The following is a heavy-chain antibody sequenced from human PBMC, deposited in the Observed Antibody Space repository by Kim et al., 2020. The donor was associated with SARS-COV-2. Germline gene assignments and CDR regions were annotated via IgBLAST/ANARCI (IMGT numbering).Heavy chain of an antibody. V-gene: IGHV1-18*01. CDR1: GFTFTSYG. J-gene: IGHJ3*02. CDR3: ARDLIIVGDAFDI. Sequence: ASVKVSCKASGFTFTSYGISWVRQAPGQGLEWMGWISAYNGNTNYAQKLQGRVTMTTDTSTSTAYMELRSLRSNDTAVYYCARDLIIVGDAFDIWGQGTMVTVSS. CDR2: ISAYNGNT. D-gene: IGHD2-15*01.